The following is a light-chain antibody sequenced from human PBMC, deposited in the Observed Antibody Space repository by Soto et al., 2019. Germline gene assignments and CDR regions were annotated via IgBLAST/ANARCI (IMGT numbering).Light chain of an antibody. CDR2: LGS. CDR1: QSLLHTNGYNY. CDR3: MQALQTPRT. V-gene: IGKV2-28*01. J-gene: IGKJ1*01. Sequence: DIVMTQSPLSLPVTPGEPASISCRSSQSLLHTNGYNYLDWYLQKPGQSPQLLIYLGSNRASGVPDRFSGSGSGTDFTLKISRVEADDVGVYYCMQALQTPRTFGQGTQVEIK.